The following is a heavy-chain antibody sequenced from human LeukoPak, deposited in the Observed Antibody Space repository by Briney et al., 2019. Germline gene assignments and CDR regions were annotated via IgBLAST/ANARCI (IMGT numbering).Heavy chain of an antibody. CDR1: GGSISSSSYY. V-gene: IGHV4-39*01. CDR2: IYYSGST. D-gene: IGHD3-3*01. J-gene: IGHJ6*02. Sequence: PSETLSLTCTVSGGSISSSSYYWGWIRQPPGKGLEWIGSIYYSGSTYYNPSHKSRVTISVDTSKNQFSLKLSSVTAADTAVYYCARRITIFGVVATDGMDVWGQGTTVTVSS. CDR3: ARRITIFGVVATDGMDV.